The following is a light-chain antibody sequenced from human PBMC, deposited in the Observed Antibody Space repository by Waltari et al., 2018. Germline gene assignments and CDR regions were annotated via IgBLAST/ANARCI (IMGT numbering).Light chain of an antibody. CDR2: EDY. J-gene: IGLJ3*02. CDR1: SGSIASTF. CDR3: QSYDSNNHGV. V-gene: IGLV6-57*01. Sequence: NFMLTQPHSVSESPGKTVTISCTRSSGSIASTFVQLFQQRPGSSPTTVIYEDYQRPSGVPDRFSGSIDSSSNSASLTISGLKTEDEADYYCQSYDSNNHGVFGGGTKLTAL.